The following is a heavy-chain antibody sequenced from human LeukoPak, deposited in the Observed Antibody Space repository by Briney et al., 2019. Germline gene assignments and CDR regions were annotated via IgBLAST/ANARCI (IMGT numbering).Heavy chain of an antibody. CDR2: ISGSGGST. D-gene: IGHD2-2*01. J-gene: IGHJ2*01. CDR1: GFTFSSYA. Sequence: GGSLRLSCAASGFTFSSYAMSWVRQAPGKGLEWVSAISGSGGSTYYADSVKGRFTISRDNSKNTLYLQMNSLRAEDTAVYYCARDTFSCSSTSCPFDLWGRGTLVTVSS. V-gene: IGHV3-23*01. CDR3: ARDTFSCSSTSCPFDL.